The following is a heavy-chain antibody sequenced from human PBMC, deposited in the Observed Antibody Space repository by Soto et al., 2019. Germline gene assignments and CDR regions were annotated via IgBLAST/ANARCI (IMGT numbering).Heavy chain of an antibody. CDR2: MNPNSGNT. D-gene: IGHD3-3*01. Sequence: ASVKVSCKASGYTFTSYDINWVRQATGQGLEWMGWMNPNSGNTGYAQKFQGRVTMTRDTSTSTVYMELSSLRSEDTAVYYCARGAILGHGAFDIWGQGTMVTVSS. J-gene: IGHJ3*02. CDR3: ARGAILGHGAFDI. CDR1: GYTFTSYD. V-gene: IGHV1-8*01.